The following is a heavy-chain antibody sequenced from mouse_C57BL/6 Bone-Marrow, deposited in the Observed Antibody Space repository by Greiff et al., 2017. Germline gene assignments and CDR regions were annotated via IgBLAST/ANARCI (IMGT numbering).Heavy chain of an antibody. Sequence: QVHVKQPGAELVRPGTSVKLSCKASGYTFTSYWMHWVKQRPGQGLEWIGVIDPSDSYTNYNQKFKGKATLTVDTSSSTAYMQLSSLTSEDSAVYYCATPIYYDYFFDYWGQGTTLTVSS. CDR1: GYTFTSYW. D-gene: IGHD2-4*01. J-gene: IGHJ2*01. V-gene: IGHV1-59*01. CDR3: ATPIYYDYFFDY. CDR2: IDPSDSYT.